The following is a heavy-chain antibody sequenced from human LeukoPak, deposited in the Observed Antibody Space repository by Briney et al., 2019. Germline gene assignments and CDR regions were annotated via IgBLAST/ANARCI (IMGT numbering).Heavy chain of an antibody. J-gene: IGHJ4*02. D-gene: IGHD3-10*01. CDR1: GFTFSSYA. V-gene: IGHV3-30-3*01. CDR3: ARDDYYGSGRSDY. CDR2: ISYDGSNK. Sequence: GGSLRLSCAASGFTFSSYAMHWVRQAPGKGLEWVAVISYDGSNKYYADSVKGRFTISRDNSKNTLYLQMNSLRAEDTAVYYCARDDYYGSGRSDYWGQGTLVTVSS.